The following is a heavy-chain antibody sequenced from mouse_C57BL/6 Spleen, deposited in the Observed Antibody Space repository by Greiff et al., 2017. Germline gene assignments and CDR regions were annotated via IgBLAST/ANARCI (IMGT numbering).Heavy chain of an antibody. V-gene: IGHV1-85*01. Sequence: QVHVKQSGPELVKPGASVKLSCKASGYTFTSYDINWVKQRPGQGLEWIGWIYPRDGSTKYNEKFKGKATLTVDTSSSTAYMELHSLTSEDSAVYFCARAPNYYGSSYWYFDVWGTGTTVTVSS. CDR1: GYTFTSYD. CDR2: IYPRDGST. CDR3: ARAPNYYGSSYWYFDV. D-gene: IGHD1-1*01. J-gene: IGHJ1*03.